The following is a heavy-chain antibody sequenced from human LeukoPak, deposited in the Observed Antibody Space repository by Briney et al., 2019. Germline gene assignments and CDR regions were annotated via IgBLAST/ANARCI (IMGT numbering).Heavy chain of an antibody. V-gene: IGHV3-23*01. CDR3: AKWELKCTNGVCRGVF. Sequence: PGGSLRLSCAASGFTFSSYAMSWVRQAPGKGLEWVSAISGSGGSTYYADSVKGRFTISRDNSKNTLYLQMNSLRAEDTAVYYCAKWELKCTNGVCRGVFWGQGTLVTVSS. CDR1: GFTFSSYA. CDR2: ISGSGGST. J-gene: IGHJ4*02. D-gene: IGHD2-8*01.